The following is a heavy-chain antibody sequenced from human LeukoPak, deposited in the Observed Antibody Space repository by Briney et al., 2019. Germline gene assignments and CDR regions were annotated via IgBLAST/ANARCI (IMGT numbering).Heavy chain of an antibody. D-gene: IGHD6-19*01. CDR2: ISSSSSTI. Sequence: PGGSLRLSCAASGFTFSSYSMNWVRQAPGKGLEWVSYISSSSSTIYYADSVKGRFTISRDNAKNSLYLQMNSLRAEDTAVYYCARDSIGSGSFHDYRGQGTLVTVSS. V-gene: IGHV3-48*01. CDR3: ARDSIGSGSFHDY. J-gene: IGHJ4*02. CDR1: GFTFSSYS.